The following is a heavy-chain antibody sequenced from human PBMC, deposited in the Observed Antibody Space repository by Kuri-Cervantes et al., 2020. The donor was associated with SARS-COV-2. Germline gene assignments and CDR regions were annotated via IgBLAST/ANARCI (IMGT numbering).Heavy chain of an antibody. CDR2: ISYDGGNK. V-gene: IGHV3-30-3*01. CDR1: GFYFNDYF. Sequence: GGSLRLSCAASGFYFNDYFLHWVRQSPGKGLEWVAVISYDGGNKYYADSVKGRFTISRDNSKSTLFLQMNSLRPEDTAIYYCARQNPRSGFDYWGQGALVTGSS. J-gene: IGHJ4*02. D-gene: IGHD6-19*01. CDR3: ARQNPRSGFDY.